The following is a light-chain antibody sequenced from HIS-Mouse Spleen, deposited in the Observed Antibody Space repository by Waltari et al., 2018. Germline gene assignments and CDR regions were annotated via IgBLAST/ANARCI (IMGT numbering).Light chain of an antibody. CDR2: RNN. J-gene: IGLJ1*01. CDR1: TSNIGSNY. CDR3: AAWDDSLSGYV. Sequence: QSVLTQPPSASGTPGQRVTIACSGTTSNIGSNYVYRYQQLPGTAPKLLTNRNNQRPSGVPARFSGPKSGTSASLAISGLRSEDEADYYCAAWDDSLSGYVFGTGTKVTVL. V-gene: IGLV1-47*01.